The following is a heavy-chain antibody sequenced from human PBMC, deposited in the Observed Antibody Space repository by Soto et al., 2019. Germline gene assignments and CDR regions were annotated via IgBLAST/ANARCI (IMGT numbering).Heavy chain of an antibody. D-gene: IGHD3-10*01. CDR3: ARGPGGFGDFSLDY. Sequence: QVQLQESGPGLVKPSETLSLSCGVSGGSISQYYWSWIPQPAGKGLEWIGRIYSGGSTNYNPSLESRVAMSVETSMNKCPLQLCSVTAADRAVYYCARGPGGFGDFSLDYWGQGTLVTVSS. V-gene: IGHV4-4*07. CDR2: IYSGGST. J-gene: IGHJ4*02. CDR1: GGSISQYY.